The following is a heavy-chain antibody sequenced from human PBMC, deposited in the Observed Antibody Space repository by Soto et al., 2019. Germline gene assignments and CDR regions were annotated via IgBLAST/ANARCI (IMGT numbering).Heavy chain of an antibody. V-gene: IGHV3-74*01. D-gene: IGHD6-13*01. CDR3: ARGGSSSWPYFYCGMDV. CDR1: GFTFSSYW. J-gene: IGHJ6*01. CDR2: INSVGSST. Sequence: EVQLVESGGGLVQPGGSLRLSCAASGFTFSSYWMHWVRQAPGKGLVWVSRINSVGSSTSYADSVKGRFTISRDNAKKTLIMQMSSPGAEDTALYDCARGGSSSWPYFYCGMDVCGQGTTVTVSS.